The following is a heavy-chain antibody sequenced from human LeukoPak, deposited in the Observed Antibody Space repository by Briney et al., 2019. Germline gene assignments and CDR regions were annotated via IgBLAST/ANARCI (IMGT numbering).Heavy chain of an antibody. D-gene: IGHD2-15*01. V-gene: IGHV1-18*04. Sequence: ASVKVSCKASGYTFTSYGISWVRQAPGQGLEWMGWISAYNGNTNYAQKLQGSVTMTTDTSTSTAYMELRSLRSDDTAVYYCARDSSRGSGGSASFDPWGQGTLVTVSS. CDR3: ARDSSRGSGGSASFDP. J-gene: IGHJ5*02. CDR1: GYTFTSYG. CDR2: ISAYNGNT.